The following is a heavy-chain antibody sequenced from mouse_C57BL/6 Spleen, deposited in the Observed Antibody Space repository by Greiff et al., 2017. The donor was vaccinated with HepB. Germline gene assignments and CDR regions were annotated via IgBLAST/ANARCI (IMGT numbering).Heavy chain of an antibody. CDR1: GFTFSDYG. CDR3: ARTGTCAMDY. J-gene: IGHJ4*01. V-gene: IGHV5-17*01. CDR2: ISSGSSTI. Sequence: VQLKESGGGLVKPGGSLKLSCAASGFTFSDYGMHWVRQAPEKGLEWVAYISSGSSTIYYADTVKGRFTISRDNAKNTLFLQMTSLRSEDTAMYDCARTGTCAMDYWGQGTSVTVSS. D-gene: IGHD4-1*01.